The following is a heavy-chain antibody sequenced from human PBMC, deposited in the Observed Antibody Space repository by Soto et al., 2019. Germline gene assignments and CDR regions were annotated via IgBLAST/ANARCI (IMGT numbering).Heavy chain of an antibody. Sequence: QITLKESGPTLVKPTQTLTLTCTLSGFPLSTSGVGVGWIRQPPGKALEWLALIYWDDEKRYSPSRKSSLSTPDDSPKIQAELTRTVMGRVDTASYYCARSLIGYYSVSSGTNPFDPWGQGALVTVSS. D-gene: IGHD3-22*01. V-gene: IGHV2-5*02. J-gene: IGHJ5*02. CDR2: IYWDDEK. CDR3: ARSLIGYYSVSSGTNPFDP. CDR1: GFPLSTSGVG.